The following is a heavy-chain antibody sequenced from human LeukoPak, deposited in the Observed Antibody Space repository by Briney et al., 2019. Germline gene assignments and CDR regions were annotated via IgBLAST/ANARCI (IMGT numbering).Heavy chain of an antibody. CDR1: GFAFSSYW. Sequence: GGSLRLSCAASGFAFSSYWMSWVRQAPGKGLEWVANIKQDGSEKYYVDSVKGRFTISRDNAKNSLYLQMNSLGAEDTAVYYCARAEGGRYCSGGSCYGAWGQGTLVTVSS. V-gene: IGHV3-7*03. J-gene: IGHJ5*02. D-gene: IGHD2-15*01. CDR3: ARAEGGRYCSGGSCYGA. CDR2: IKQDGSEK.